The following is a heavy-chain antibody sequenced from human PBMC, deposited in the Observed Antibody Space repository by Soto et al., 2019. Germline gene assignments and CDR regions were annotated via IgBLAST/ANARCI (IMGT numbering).Heavy chain of an antibody. V-gene: IGHV1-69*08. CDR3: ARDGVGEGSFDY. D-gene: IGHD1-26*01. J-gene: IGHJ4*02. CDR2: IIPILGIA. CDR1: GGTFSSDT. Sequence: QVQLVQSGAEVKKPGSSVKVSCKASGGTFSSDTISWVRHAPGQGLDWMGRIIPILGIANYAQKFQGRVTITAHKSTSTAYMELCSLRSEETAVYYCARDGVGEGSFDYWGQGTLVTVSS.